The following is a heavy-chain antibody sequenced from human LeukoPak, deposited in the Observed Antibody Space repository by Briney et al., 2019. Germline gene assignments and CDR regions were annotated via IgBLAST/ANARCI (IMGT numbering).Heavy chain of an antibody. D-gene: IGHD3-10*01. J-gene: IGHJ4*02. Sequence: PGGSLRLSCAASGFTFSSYAMSWVRQAPGKGLEWVSAISGSGGSTYYADSVKGRFTISRDNSKNTLYLQMNSLRAEDTAVYYCAKSVQFLWFGESSPGYWGQGTLVTVSP. CDR2: ISGSGGST. CDR3: AKSVQFLWFGESSPGY. CDR1: GFTFSSYA. V-gene: IGHV3-23*01.